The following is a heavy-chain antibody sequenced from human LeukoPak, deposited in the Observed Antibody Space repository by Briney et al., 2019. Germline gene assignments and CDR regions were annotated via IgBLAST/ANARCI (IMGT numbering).Heavy chain of an antibody. Sequence: GGSLRLSCAASGFTFSSYWMSWVRQAPGKGLEWVANIRQDGSEKYYVDSVRGRFTISRDNAKNSLYLQMNSLRAEDTAVYYCAREDGHYDYAWGSFRSQGVDYWGQGTLVTVPS. CDR1: GFTFSSYW. J-gene: IGHJ4*02. CDR2: IRQDGSEK. D-gene: IGHD3-16*02. V-gene: IGHV3-7*01. CDR3: AREDGHYDYAWGSFRSQGVDY.